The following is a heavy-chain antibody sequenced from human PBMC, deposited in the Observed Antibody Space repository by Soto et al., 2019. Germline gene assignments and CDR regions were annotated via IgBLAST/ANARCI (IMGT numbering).Heavy chain of an antibody. J-gene: IGHJ6*03. Sequence: PGGPLRLSCAASGFTFSTYWMSWVRQAPGKGLEWVANIKQDGSEKYYVDSVKGRVTISVDTSKNQFFLKLSSVTAADTAVYYCARGSDYYMDVWGKGTTVTVSS. V-gene: IGHV3-7*03. CDR2: IKQDGSEK. CDR1: GFTFSTYW. CDR3: ARGSDYYMDV. D-gene: IGHD2-15*01.